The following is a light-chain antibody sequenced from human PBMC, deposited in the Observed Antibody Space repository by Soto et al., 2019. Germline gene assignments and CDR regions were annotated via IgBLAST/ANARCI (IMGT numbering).Light chain of an antibody. Sequence: DIQMTQSPSSVSASVGDRVTITCRASQGISSWLAWYQQKPGKAPKLLIYDASSLESGVPSRFSGSRYGTEFTLTIRSLQPADFATYYCQQYNSFSRTFGQGTKVDIK. CDR1: QGISSW. J-gene: IGKJ1*01. V-gene: IGKV1-5*01. CDR2: DAS. CDR3: QQYNSFSRT.